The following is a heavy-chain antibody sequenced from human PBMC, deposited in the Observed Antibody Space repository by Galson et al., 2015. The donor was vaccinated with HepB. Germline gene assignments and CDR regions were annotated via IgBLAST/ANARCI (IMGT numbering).Heavy chain of an antibody. CDR2: IKGKPDGATT. J-gene: IGHJ6*02. V-gene: IGHV3-15*07. Sequence: SLRLSCAASGFTFSNAWMNWVRQAPGKGLEWVGRIKGKPDGATTDYAAPVKGRFTISRDDSKNTLFLQMNSLKTEDSAVYYCTTGPYYDILTGYFGHYYGMDVWGQGTTVTVSS. D-gene: IGHD3-9*01. CDR3: TTGPYYDILTGYFGHYYGMDV. CDR1: GFTFSNAW.